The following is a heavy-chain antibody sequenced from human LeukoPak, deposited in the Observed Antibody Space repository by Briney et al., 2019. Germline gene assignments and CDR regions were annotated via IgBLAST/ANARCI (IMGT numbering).Heavy chain of an antibody. D-gene: IGHD5-24*01. Sequence: GGSLRLSCAASGFTFSSFWMNWVRQAPGKGLEWVANIKQGGSERNYVDSVKGRFTISRDNAKNSLYLQMNSLRAEDTAIYYCTRVGYIDEGIDYWGQGTLVTVSS. CDR1: GFTFSSFW. J-gene: IGHJ4*02. CDR2: IKQGGSER. CDR3: TRVGYIDEGIDY. V-gene: IGHV3-7*04.